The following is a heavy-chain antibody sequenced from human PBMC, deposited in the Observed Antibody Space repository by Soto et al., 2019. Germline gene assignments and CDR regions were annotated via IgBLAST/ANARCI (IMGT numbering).Heavy chain of an antibody. CDR2: INAGNGNT. D-gene: IGHD6-6*01. V-gene: IGHV1-3*01. J-gene: IGHJ4*02. CDR1: GYTFTSYA. Sequence: ASVKVSCKASGYTFTSYAMHWVRQAPGQRLEWMGWINAGNGNTKYSQKLQGRVTITRDTSASTAYMELSSLRSEDTAVYYCARGSGYSSSSGLAPEYWGQGTLVTVPQ. CDR3: ARGSGYSSSSGLAPEY.